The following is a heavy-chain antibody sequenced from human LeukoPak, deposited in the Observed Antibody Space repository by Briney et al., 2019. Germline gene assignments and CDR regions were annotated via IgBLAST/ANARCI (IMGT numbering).Heavy chain of an antibody. J-gene: IGHJ3*02. V-gene: IGHV4-59*08. CDR1: GGSISSYY. CDR3: ARPYGSGGFDAFDI. CDR2: IYHSGST. D-gene: IGHD3-10*01. Sequence: SETLSLTCTVSGGSISSYYWSWIRQPAGKGREWIGEIYHSGSTNYNPSLKSRVTISVDTSKNQFSLKLSSVTAADTAVYYCARPYGSGGFDAFDIWGQGTMVTVSS.